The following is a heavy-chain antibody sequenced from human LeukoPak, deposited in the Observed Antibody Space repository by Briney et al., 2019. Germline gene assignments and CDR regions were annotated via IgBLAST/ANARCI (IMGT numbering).Heavy chain of an antibody. CDR1: GFTVSSSH. J-gene: IGHJ5*02. CDR3: ARARCDTCGYGS. V-gene: IGHV3-66*02. CDR2: PYSGGHT. Sequence: GGSLRLSCAASGFTVSSSHMSCVRQAPGKGLEWVAVPYSGGHTDYAVSVRGRFTISRGTSTNTVSLQMNSLRAEDTAEYYCARARCDTCGYGSWGQGTLVTVYS. D-gene: IGHD3-22*01.